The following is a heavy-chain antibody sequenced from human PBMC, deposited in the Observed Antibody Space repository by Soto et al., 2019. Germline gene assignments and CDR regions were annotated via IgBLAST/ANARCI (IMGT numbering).Heavy chain of an antibody. Sequence: GASVKVSCKASGYTFTGYYMHWVRQAPGQGLEWMGWINPNSGGTNYAQKFQGRVTMTRDTSISTSYMELSRLRSDDTAVYYCARALAPVGWFDPWGQGTLVTVSS. V-gene: IGHV1-2*02. J-gene: IGHJ5*02. CDR1: GYTFTGYY. CDR3: ARALAPVGWFDP. CDR2: INPNSGGT.